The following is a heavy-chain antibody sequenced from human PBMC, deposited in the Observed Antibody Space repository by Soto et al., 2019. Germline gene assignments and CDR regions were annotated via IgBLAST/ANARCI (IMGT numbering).Heavy chain of an antibody. CDR1: GGSISSGDYY. Sequence: NPSETLSLTCTVSGGSISSGDYYWSWIRQPPGKGLEWIGYIYYSGSTYYNPSLKSRVTISVDTSKNQFSLKLSSVTAADTAVYYCAREGRGYYYYYGMDVWGQGTTVTVSS. CDR3: AREGRGYYYYYGMDV. J-gene: IGHJ6*02. V-gene: IGHV4-30-4*01. D-gene: IGHD2-15*01. CDR2: IYYSGST.